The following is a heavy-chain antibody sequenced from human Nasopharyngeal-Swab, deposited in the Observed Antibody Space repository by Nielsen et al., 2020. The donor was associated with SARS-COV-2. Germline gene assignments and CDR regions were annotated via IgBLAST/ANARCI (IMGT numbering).Heavy chain of an antibody. CDR3: SKDLRGPYFF. CDR1: GFTVSNYW. CDR2: ISGSGGST. V-gene: IGHV3-23*01. Sequence: ESLKISCAASGFTVSNYWMTWVRQAPGQGLEWVAAISGRGDISGSGGSTYYAGSVKGRFTISRDNSKNTLSLQMNSLRAEDTAVYYCSKDLRGPYFFWGQGTLVTVSS. J-gene: IGHJ4*02. D-gene: IGHD2/OR15-2a*01.